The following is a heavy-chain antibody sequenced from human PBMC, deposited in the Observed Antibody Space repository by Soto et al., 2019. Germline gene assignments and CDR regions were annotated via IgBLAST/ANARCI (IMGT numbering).Heavy chain of an antibody. CDR2: IYYSGST. Sequence: PSETLSLTCTVSGGPISSYYWSWIRQPPGKGLEWIGYIYYSGSTNYNPSLKSRVTISVDTSKNQFSLKLSSVTAADTAVYYCARDGGIAVAGYYFDYWGQGTLVTVSS. D-gene: IGHD6-19*01. J-gene: IGHJ4*02. V-gene: IGHV4-59*01. CDR3: ARDGGIAVAGYYFDY. CDR1: GGPISSYY.